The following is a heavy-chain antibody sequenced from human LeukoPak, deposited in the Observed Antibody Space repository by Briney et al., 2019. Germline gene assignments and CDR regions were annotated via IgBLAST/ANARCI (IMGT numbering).Heavy chain of an antibody. J-gene: IGHJ6*04. V-gene: IGHV3-53*01. CDR2: IYSGGST. Sequence: GSLGLSCAASGFTVSSNYMSWVRQAPGKGLEWVSVIYSGGSTYYADSVKGRFTISRDNSKNTLYLQMNSLRAEDTAVYYCARAAGCSGGSCYYYYGMDVWGKGTTVTVSS. CDR1: GFTVSSNY. D-gene: IGHD2-15*01. CDR3: ARAAGCSGGSCYYYYGMDV.